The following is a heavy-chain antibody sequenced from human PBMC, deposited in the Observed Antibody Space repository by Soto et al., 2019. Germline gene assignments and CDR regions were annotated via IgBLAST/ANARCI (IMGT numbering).Heavy chain of an antibody. CDR1: GFTFSSYS. V-gene: IGHV3-48*02. D-gene: IGHD2-2*01. Sequence: EVQLVESGGGLVQPGGSLRLSCAASGFTFSSYSMNWVRQAPGKGLGWVSYISSSSSTIYYADSVKGRFTISRDNAKNSRYLQMNSLRDEDTAVYDCARESAALNWFDPWGQGTLVTVSS. CDR2: ISSSSSTI. J-gene: IGHJ5*02. CDR3: ARESAALNWFDP.